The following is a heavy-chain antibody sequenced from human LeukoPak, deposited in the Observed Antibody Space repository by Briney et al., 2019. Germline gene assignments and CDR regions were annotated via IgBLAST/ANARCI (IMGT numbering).Heavy chain of an antibody. CDR1: GYSFTNYW. Sequence: GESLKISCKGSGYSFTNYWIGWVRQMPGKGLEWMGIIYPADSDTRYSPSFQDQVTISADKSISTAYLQWSSLKASDTAMYYCASLGSYYGSGSSDAFDIWGQGTMVTVSS. CDR2: IYPADSDT. D-gene: IGHD3-10*01. CDR3: ASLGSYYGSGSSDAFDI. J-gene: IGHJ3*02. V-gene: IGHV5-51*01.